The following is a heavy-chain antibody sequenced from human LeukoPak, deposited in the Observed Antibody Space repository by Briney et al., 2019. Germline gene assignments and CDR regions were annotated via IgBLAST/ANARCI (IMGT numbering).Heavy chain of an antibody. CDR2: IYYSGST. J-gene: IGHJ4*02. CDR1: GGSISSYY. CDR3: ARTSWGVSGTVSLFDY. D-gene: IGHD6-13*01. V-gene: IGHV4-59*01. Sequence: SETLSLTCTVSGGSISSYYWSWIRQPPGKGLEWIGYIYYSGSTNYNPSLKSRVTISVDTSKNQFSLKLSSVTAADTAVYYCARTSWGVSGTVSLFDYWGQGTLVTVSS.